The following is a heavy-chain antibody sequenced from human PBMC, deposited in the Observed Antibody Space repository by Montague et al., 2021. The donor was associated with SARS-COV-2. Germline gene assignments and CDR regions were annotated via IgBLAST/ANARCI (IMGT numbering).Heavy chain of an antibody. J-gene: IGHJ4*02. CDR3: ARIFDSSWPTFDY. V-gene: IGHV2-70*01. D-gene: IGHD6-13*01. CDR1: GFSLSTSGMC. Sequence: PPLVKPTQTLTLTCTFSGFSLSTSGMCVSWIRQPPGKALEWFALXDWDDDKYYSTSLKTRLTISKDTSKNQVVLTMTNMDPVDTATYCCARIFDSSWPTFDYWGQGTLVTVSS. CDR2: XDWDDDK.